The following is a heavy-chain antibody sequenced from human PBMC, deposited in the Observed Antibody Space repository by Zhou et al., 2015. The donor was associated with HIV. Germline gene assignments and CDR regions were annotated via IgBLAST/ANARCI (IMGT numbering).Heavy chain of an antibody. J-gene: IGHJ2*01. CDR3: ARDRGAARPDWRYFDL. CDR2: ITPLFGTA. D-gene: IGHD6-6*01. V-gene: IGHV1-69*06. CDR1: GGTFSTYA. Sequence: QVQLVQSGAEVKKPGSSVKVSCKASGGTFSTYAISWVRQAPGQGLEWMGGITPLFGTAKYAQKFQGRVTITADRSTSTAYMDLRSLRSEDTAVYYCARDRGAARPDWRYFDLWGRGTLVTVSS.